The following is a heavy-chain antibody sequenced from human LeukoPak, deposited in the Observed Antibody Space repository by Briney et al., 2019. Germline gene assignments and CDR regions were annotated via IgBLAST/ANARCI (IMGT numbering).Heavy chain of an antibody. J-gene: IGHJ4*02. CDR2: IYSRGST. D-gene: IGHD3-10*01. CDR1: GVSISSSNYY. CDR3: AGVRLTNYFSGSSHFGY. Sequence: PSETLSLTCTVSGVSISSSNYYWGWIRQPPGKGLEWIGNIYSRGSTYYNPSLKSRVTISADTSKSQFSLKLSSVTAADTAVYYCAGVRLTNYFSGSSHFGYWGRGTLVTVSS. V-gene: IGHV4-39*07.